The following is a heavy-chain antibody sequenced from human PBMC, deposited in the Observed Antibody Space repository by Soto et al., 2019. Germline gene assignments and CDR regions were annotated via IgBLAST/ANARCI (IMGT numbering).Heavy chain of an antibody. J-gene: IGHJ4*02. D-gene: IGHD1-26*01. Sequence: RILSCAGSGLSFDNYAMSWVRQAPGKGLEWVSLVSATAGTTYYTDSVKGRFTISRDNSRNTVYLQMNSLRADDTAVYYCAKDRLAGGFDYWGQGTLVTVSS. CDR2: VSATAGTT. CDR3: AKDRLAGGFDY. V-gene: IGHV3-23*01. CDR1: GLSFDNYA.